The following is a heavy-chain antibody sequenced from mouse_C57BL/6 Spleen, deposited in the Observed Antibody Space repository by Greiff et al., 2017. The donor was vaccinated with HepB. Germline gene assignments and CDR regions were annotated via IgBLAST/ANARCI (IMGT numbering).Heavy chain of an antibody. V-gene: IGHV1-80*01. CDR2: IYPGDGDT. CDR1: GYAFSSYW. J-gene: IGHJ3*01. Sequence: VQLQQSGAELVKPGASVKISCKASGYAFSSYWMNWVKQRPGKGLEWIGQIYPGDGDTNYNGKFKGKATLTADKSSSTAYMQLTSLTSEDSAVYFCARGSSGRWFAYWGQGTPVTVSA. CDR3: ARGSSGRWFAY. D-gene: IGHD3-2*02.